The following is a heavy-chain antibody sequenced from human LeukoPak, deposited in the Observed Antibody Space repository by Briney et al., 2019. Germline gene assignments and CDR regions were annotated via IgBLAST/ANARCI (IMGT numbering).Heavy chain of an antibody. V-gene: IGHV3-21*01. CDR1: GFTFSSYS. CDR2: ISSSSSYI. D-gene: IGHD1-26*01. Sequence: GGSLRLSCAASGFTFSSYSMNWVRQAPGKGLEWVSSISSSSSYIYYADSVKGRFTISRDNAKNSLYLQMDSLRAEGTAVYYCARDLNRYSGSLGDWGQGTLVTVSS. CDR3: ARDLNRYSGSLGD. J-gene: IGHJ4*02.